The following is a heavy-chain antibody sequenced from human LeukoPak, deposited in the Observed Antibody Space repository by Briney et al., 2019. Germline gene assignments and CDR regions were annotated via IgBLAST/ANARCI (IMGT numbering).Heavy chain of an antibody. D-gene: IGHD2-2*01. CDR2: ISYDGSNK. CDR1: GFTFSSYA. CDR3: ARDGNIGYCSSTSCYGYFDY. J-gene: IGHJ4*02. V-gene: IGHV3-30*04. Sequence: GRSLRLSCAASGFTFSSYAMHWVRQAPGKGLEWVAVISYDGSNKYYADSVKGLFTISRDNSKNTLYLQMNSLRAEDTAVYYCARDGNIGYCSSTSCYGYFDYWGQGTLVTVSS.